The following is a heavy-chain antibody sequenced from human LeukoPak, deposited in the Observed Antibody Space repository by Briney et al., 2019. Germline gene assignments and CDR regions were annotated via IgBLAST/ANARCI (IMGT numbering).Heavy chain of an antibody. CDR1: GYTFTGYY. CDR3: ARQSGSYLGIDY. CDR2: INPNSGGT. V-gene: IGHV1-2*02. Sequence: ASVKVSCKASGYTFTGYYMHWVRQAPGQGLEWMGWINPNSGGTNYAQKFQGRVTMTRDTSISTACMELSRLRSDDTAVYYCARQSGSYLGIDYWGQGTLVTVSS. D-gene: IGHD1-26*01. J-gene: IGHJ4*02.